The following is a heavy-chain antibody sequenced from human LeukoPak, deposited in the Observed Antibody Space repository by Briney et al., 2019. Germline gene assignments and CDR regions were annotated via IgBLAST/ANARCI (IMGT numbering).Heavy chain of an antibody. Sequence: PGGSLRLSCAASGFTFSNAGMNWVRQAPGKGLEWVGRIKSKTDGGSAVSAAPVKGRFNISRDDSKNTLYLQMNSLKAEYTAVYYCTTGLEGVIHDYWGQGTLVTVSS. D-gene: IGHD2-21*01. CDR1: GFTFSNAG. V-gene: IGHV3-15*01. CDR2: IKSKTDGGSA. J-gene: IGHJ4*02. CDR3: TTGLEGVIHDY.